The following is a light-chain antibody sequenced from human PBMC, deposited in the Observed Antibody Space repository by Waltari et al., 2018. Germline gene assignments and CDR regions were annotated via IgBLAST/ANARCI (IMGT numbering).Light chain of an antibody. Sequence: DIYLTQSPSFLSASVGDRVTTTCRARQAIHSYLAWSQLRPGQAPRLIIYGASKWQSGVPSRFSGSGTGTDFTLTISGLEPEDFATYYCQHLNSYPLNFGGGTKVEIK. V-gene: IGKV1-9*01. CDR1: QAIHSY. J-gene: IGKJ4*01. CDR3: QHLNSYPLN. CDR2: GAS.